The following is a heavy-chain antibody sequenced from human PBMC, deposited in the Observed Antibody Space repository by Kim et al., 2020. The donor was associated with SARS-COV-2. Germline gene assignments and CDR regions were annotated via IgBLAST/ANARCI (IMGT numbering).Heavy chain of an antibody. J-gene: IGHJ6*02. CDR2: ISYDGSNK. D-gene: IGHD3-10*01. CDR3: ARELVRGVITHYYYGMDV. Sequence: GGSLRLSCAASGFTFSSYAMHWVRQAPGKGLEWVAVISYDGSNKYYADSVKGRFTISRDNSKNTLYLQMNSLRAEDTAVYYCARELVRGVITHYYYGMDVWGQGTTVTVSS. V-gene: IGHV3-30*04. CDR1: GFTFSSYA.